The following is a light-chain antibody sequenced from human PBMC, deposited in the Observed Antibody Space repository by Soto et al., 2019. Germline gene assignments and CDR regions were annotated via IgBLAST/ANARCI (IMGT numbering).Light chain of an antibody. V-gene: IGKV3-20*01. Sequence: EIVLTQSPGTLSLSPVERATLSCRASQSVSSTYFAWYQQKPGQAPRLLIYGASSRASGIPDRFSGSGSGTDFTLTISRLEPADFAVYYCQQYQSFPLTFGGGTKVDIK. CDR3: QQYQSFPLT. J-gene: IGKJ4*01. CDR2: GAS. CDR1: QSVSSTY.